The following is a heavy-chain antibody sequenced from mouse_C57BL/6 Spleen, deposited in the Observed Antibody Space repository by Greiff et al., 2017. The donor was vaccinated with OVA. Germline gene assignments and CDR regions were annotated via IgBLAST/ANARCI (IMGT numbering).Heavy chain of an antibody. CDR3: ARRGIYYDYSVDC. CDR2: IYPGSGST. Sequence: VQLQQPGAELVRPGSSVKLSCKASGYTFTSYWMHWVKQRPIQGLEWIGDIYPGSGSTNYNEKFKSRATLTVDTSSSTAYMQLSSLTSEDSAVYCCARRGIYYDYSVDCWGQRTSVTVSS. D-gene: IGHD2-4*01. J-gene: IGHJ4*01. V-gene: IGHV1-55*01. CDR1: GYTFTSYW.